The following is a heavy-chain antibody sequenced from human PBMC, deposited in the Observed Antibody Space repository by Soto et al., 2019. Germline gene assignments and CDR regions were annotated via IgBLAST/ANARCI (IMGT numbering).Heavy chain of an antibody. CDR2: IIPIFGTA. CDR3: ARVQPAGDYYDSSGYIDY. J-gene: IGHJ4*02. CDR1: GGTFSSYA. D-gene: IGHD3-22*01. Sequence: QVQLVQSGAEVKKPGSSVKVSCKASGGTFSSYAISWVRQAPGQGLEWMGGIIPIFGTANYAQKFQGRVTITADESTSTAYMELSSLRSEDTAVYYCARVQPAGDYYDSSGYIDYWGQGTPVTVSS. V-gene: IGHV1-69*12.